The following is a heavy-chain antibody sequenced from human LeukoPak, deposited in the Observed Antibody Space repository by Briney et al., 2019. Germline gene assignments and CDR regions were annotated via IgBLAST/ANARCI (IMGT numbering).Heavy chain of an antibody. V-gene: IGHV4-59*01. CDR1: GGSISSYY. J-gene: IGHJ3*02. CDR3: AREERGNAFDI. CDR2: IYYSGST. Sequence: PSETLSLTCTVSGGSISSYYWSWIRQPPGKGLEWIGCIYYSGSTNYNPSLKSRVTISVDTSKNQFSLKLSSVTAADTAVYYCAREERGNAFDIWGQGTMVTVSS.